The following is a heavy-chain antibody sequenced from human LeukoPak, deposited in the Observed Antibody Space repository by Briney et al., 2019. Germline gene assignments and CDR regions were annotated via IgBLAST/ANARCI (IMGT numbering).Heavy chain of an antibody. V-gene: IGHV1-46*01. CDR3: ARDYFTFTSKSYNFFDP. CDR1: GYTFTSNY. D-gene: IGHD1-20*01. Sequence: ASVKVSCKAFGYTFTSNYMHWVRQAPGQGPEWMGVISPSGGSTTYAQKFQGRVTLTRDMSTSTDYLELSSLTSDDTAVYFCARDYFTFTSKSYNFFDPWGQGTLVTVSS. J-gene: IGHJ5*02. CDR2: ISPSGGST.